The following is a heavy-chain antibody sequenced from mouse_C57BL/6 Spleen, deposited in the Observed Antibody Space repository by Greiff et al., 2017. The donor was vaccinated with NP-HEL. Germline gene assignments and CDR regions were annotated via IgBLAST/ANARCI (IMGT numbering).Heavy chain of an antibody. J-gene: IGHJ2*01. CDR1: GFNIKDDY. Sequence: EVKLVESGAELVRPGASVKLSCTASGFNIKDDYMHWVKQRPEQGLEWIGWIDPENGDTEYASKFQGKATITADTSSNTAYLQLSSLTSEDTAVYYCTTHRFPRYFDYWGQGTTLTVSS. V-gene: IGHV14-4*01. CDR2: IDPENGDT. CDR3: TTHRFPRYFDY.